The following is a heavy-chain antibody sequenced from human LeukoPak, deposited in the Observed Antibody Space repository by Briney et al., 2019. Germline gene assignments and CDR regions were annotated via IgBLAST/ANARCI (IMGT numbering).Heavy chain of an antibody. CDR2: INPNSGGT. CDR1: GYTFTGYY. CDR3: ARERRGWSRNFDY. Sequence: GASVKVSCKASGYTFTGYYMRWVRQAPGQGLEWMGWINPNSGGTNYAQKFQGRVTMTRDTSISTAYMELSRLRSDDTAVYYCARERRGWSRNFDYWGQGTLVTVSS. V-gene: IGHV1-2*02. D-gene: IGHD6-19*01. J-gene: IGHJ4*02.